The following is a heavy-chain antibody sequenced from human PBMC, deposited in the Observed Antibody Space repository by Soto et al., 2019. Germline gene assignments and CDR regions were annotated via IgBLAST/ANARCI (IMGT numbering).Heavy chain of an antibody. V-gene: IGHV3-13*01. Sequence: GGSLRLSCAASGFTFSSYDMHWVRQATGKGLEWVSAIGTAGDTYYPGSVKGRFTISRENAKNSLYLQMNSLRAGDTAVYYCARGGITIFGVTPHYMDVWGKGTSVTVAS. D-gene: IGHD3-3*01. CDR2: IGTAGDT. J-gene: IGHJ6*03. CDR1: GFTFSSYD. CDR3: ARGGITIFGVTPHYMDV.